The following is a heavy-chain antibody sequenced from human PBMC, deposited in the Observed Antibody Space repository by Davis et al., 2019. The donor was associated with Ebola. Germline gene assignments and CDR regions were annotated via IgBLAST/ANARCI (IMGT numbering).Heavy chain of an antibody. Sequence: PSETLSLTCTVSGGSISSYYWSWIRQPPGKGLEWAGYIYYSGSTNYNPSLKSRVTISVDTSKNQFSLKLSSVTAADTAVYYCARDSPRYCSGGSCFAERYFDLWGRGTLVTVSS. V-gene: IGHV4-59*01. CDR1: GGSISSYY. D-gene: IGHD2-15*01. CDR3: ARDSPRYCSGGSCFAERYFDL. J-gene: IGHJ2*01. CDR2: IYYSGST.